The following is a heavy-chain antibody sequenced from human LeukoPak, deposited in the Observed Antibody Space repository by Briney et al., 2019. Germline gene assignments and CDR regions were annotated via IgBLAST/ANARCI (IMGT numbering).Heavy chain of an antibody. CDR2: ISGSGGST. CDR3: AKGKQQLVRYDAFDI. Sequence: GGSLRLSCAASGFAFSSYAMSWVRQAPGKGLEWVSAISGSGGSTYYADSVKGRFTISRDNSKNTLYLQMNSLRAEDTAVYYCAKGKQQLVRYDAFDIWGQGTMVTVSS. CDR1: GFAFSSYA. D-gene: IGHD6-13*01. V-gene: IGHV3-23*01. J-gene: IGHJ3*02.